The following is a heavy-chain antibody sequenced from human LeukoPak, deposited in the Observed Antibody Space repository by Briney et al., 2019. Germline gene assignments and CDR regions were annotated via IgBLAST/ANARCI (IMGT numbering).Heavy chain of an antibody. Sequence: SVKVSCKASGGTFTSYAFSWVRQAPGQGLEWMGRITPLLGVRNYAQKFQGRVTMTADKSTSTVYMELSSLKSVDTAVYYCAKEPEDYYDGSGYSPDYWGQGTLVTVSS. CDR1: GGTFTSYA. CDR2: ITPLLGVR. V-gene: IGHV1-69*04. CDR3: AKEPEDYYDGSGYSPDY. J-gene: IGHJ4*02. D-gene: IGHD3-22*01.